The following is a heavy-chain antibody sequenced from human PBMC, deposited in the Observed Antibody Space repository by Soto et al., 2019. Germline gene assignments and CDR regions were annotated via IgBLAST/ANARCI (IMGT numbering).Heavy chain of an antibody. CDR1: GFTFSSYS. Sequence: EVQLAESGGGLVKPGGSLRLSCAASGFTFSSYSMNWVLQAPGKGLELVSYISSRSSYIYYADSVKCRFTIYRDNAKNSPYLQINSLRAEDTAVYYCARDKGYSGYDMGYFAYWGQGTLVTVSS. D-gene: IGHD5-12*01. V-gene: IGHV3-21*01. CDR3: ARDKGYSGYDMGYFAY. J-gene: IGHJ4*02. CDR2: ISSRSSYI.